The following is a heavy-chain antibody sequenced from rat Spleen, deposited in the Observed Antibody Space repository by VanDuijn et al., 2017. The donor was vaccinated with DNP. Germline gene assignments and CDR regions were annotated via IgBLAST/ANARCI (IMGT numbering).Heavy chain of an antibody. Sequence: EVKLVESGGGLVQPGRSLKLSCAASGFTFSDYNMAWVRQAPKKGLEWVATIIYDGSRTYYRDSVKGRFTISRDGAKSTLFLQMDSLRSEDTATYYCATSTGISLYAMDAWGQGTSVTVSS. V-gene: IGHV5S10*01. J-gene: IGHJ4*01. CDR1: GFTFSDYN. D-gene: IGHD1-9*01. CDR2: IIYDGSRT. CDR3: ATSTGISLYAMDA.